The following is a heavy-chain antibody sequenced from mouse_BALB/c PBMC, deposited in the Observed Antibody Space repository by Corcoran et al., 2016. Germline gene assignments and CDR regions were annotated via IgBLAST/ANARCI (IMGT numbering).Heavy chain of an antibody. CDR3: ARDDYDGCTY. J-gene: IGHJ3*01. CDR1: GYTFSSYW. D-gene: IGHD2-4*01. CDR2: ILPGSGST. Sequence: QVQLQQSGAELMKPGASVKISCKATGYTFSSYWIEWVKQRPGHGLEWIGEILPGSGSTNYNEKFKGKATFTADPSSNTAYMQLSSLTSEDSGVYYCARDDYDGCTYWGQGTLVTVSA. V-gene: IGHV1-9*01.